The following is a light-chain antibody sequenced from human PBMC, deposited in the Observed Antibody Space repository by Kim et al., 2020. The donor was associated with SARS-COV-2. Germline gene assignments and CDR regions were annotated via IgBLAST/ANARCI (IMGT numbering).Light chain of an antibody. CDR3: AAWDDSLSAYV. Sequence: SELTQPPSASGTPGQRVTISCSGSSSNIGSNYVYWYQQLPGTAPKLLIYSNNQRPSGVPDRFSGSKSGTSASLAISGLRSEDEADYYCAAWDDSLSAYVFGTGTKVTVL. CDR1: SSNIGSNY. CDR2: SNN. V-gene: IGLV1-47*02. J-gene: IGLJ1*01.